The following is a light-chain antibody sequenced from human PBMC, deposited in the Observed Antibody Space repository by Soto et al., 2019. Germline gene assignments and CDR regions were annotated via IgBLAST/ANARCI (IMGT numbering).Light chain of an antibody. CDR1: QSINSW. CDR2: KAS. Sequence: DIQMTQSPSTLSASVGDRVTITCRASQSINSWLAWYQQKPGQAPKLLIYKASSLESGVPSRSSGSGSGTEFTLTISSLQPDDFANYYCQQYNNYPLTFGGGTKVDIK. V-gene: IGKV1-5*03. CDR3: QQYNNYPLT. J-gene: IGKJ4*01.